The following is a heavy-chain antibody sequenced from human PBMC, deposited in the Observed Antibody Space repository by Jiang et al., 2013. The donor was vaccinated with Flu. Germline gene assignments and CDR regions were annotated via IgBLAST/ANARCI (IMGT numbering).Heavy chain of an antibody. D-gene: IGHD5-12*01. CDR1: GFSLSTSGMC. CDR3: ARIIGARYSGYTMGGEYYFDY. Sequence: KPTQTLTLTCTFSGFSLSTSGMCVSWIRQPPGKALEWLALIDWDDDKYYSTSLKTRLTISKDTSKNQVVLTMTNMDPVDTATYYCARIIGARYSGYTMGGEYYFDYWGQGTLVTVSS. CDR2: IDWDDDK. V-gene: IGHV2-70*01. J-gene: IGHJ4*02.